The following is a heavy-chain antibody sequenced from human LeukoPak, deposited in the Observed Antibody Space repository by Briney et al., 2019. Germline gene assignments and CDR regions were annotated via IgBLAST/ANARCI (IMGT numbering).Heavy chain of an antibody. CDR2: VSRDGGTT. Sequence: GGSLRLSCSASGFTFSSYSMHWVRQAPGKGLEFVSAVSRDGGTTRYAGSVKGRFTISRDNSKNTLYLQMSSLRVEDTAVYYCVKNPNNLWSYFDFWGQGTLVTVSS. CDR1: GFTFSSYS. J-gene: IGHJ4*02. V-gene: IGHV3-64D*06. CDR3: VKNPNNLWSYFDF. D-gene: IGHD3-10*01.